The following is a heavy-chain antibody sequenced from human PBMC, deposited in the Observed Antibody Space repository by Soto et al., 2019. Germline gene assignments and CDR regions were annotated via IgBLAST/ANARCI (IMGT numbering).Heavy chain of an antibody. D-gene: IGHD5-18*01. CDR1: GGSISGYY. V-gene: IGHV4-59*08. CDR3: ARLPRAPPYTYFDY. Sequence: SETLSLTCTVSGGSISGYYWSWIRQPPGKGLEWIGYIYYLGSTNYNPSLKSRVTISVATSRNQFYLELTSVTAADTAVYYCARLPRAPPYTYFDYWGQGTLVTVSS. J-gene: IGHJ4*02. CDR2: IYYLGST.